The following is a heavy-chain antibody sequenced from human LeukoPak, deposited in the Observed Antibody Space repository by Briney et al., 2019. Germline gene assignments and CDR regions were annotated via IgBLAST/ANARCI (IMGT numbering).Heavy chain of an antibody. J-gene: IGHJ4*02. V-gene: IGHV3-7*01. Sequence: QPGGSLRLSCAASGFTFSAYWMSWVRQAPGKGPEWVANIKEDGSDKYYADSVRGRFTISRDNTKNSLYLQMNSLRVEDTAVYYCAGDCIDDICNRPPYYFDYWGQGTLVTVSS. CDR2: IKEDGSDK. D-gene: IGHD3/OR15-3a*01. CDR1: GFTFSAYW. CDR3: AGDCIDDICNRPPYYFDY.